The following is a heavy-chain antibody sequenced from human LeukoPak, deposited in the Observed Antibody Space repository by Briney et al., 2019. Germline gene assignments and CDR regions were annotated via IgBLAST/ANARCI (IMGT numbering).Heavy chain of an antibody. CDR2: IYYSGST. Sequence: SETLSLTCTVSGGSISSGGYYWSWIRQHPGKGLEWIGYIYYSGSTYYNPSLKSRVTISVDTSKNQFSLKLSSVTAADTAVYYCARGGVAQVGATYRSEFDYWGQGTLVTVSS. D-gene: IGHD1-26*01. CDR1: GGSISSGGYY. CDR3: ARGGVAQVGATYRSEFDY. V-gene: IGHV4-31*03. J-gene: IGHJ4*02.